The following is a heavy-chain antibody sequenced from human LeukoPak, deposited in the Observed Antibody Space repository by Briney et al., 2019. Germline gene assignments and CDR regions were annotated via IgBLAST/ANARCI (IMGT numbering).Heavy chain of an antibody. CDR1: GFTFSTYS. CDR3: ARALYDSSGYSPLGDY. J-gene: IGHJ4*02. V-gene: IGHV3-48*01. CDR2: ISSSSSPI. Sequence: GGSLRLSCAASGFTFSTYSMNWVRQAPGKGLEWVSYISSSSSPIYYADSVKGRFTISRDNAKNSLYLQMNSLRAEDSAVYYCARALYDSSGYSPLGDYWGQGTLVTVSS. D-gene: IGHD3-22*01.